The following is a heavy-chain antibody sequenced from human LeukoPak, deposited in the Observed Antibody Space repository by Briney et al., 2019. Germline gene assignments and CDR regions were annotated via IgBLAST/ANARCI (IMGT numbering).Heavy chain of an antibody. D-gene: IGHD2-2*01. CDR2: IKQDGSEK. V-gene: IGHV3-7*01. CDR3: ARVRADIVVVPASYAFDI. Sequence: GGSLRLSCAASGFTFSTYWMSWVRQAPGKGLEWVANIKQDGSEKYYVDSVKGRFTISRDNAKNSLYLQMNSLRAEDTAVYYCARVRADIVVVPASYAFDIWGQGTMVTVSS. J-gene: IGHJ3*02. CDR1: GFTFSTYW.